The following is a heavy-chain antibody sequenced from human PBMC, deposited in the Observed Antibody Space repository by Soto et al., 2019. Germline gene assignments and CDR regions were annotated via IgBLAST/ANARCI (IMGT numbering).Heavy chain of an antibody. J-gene: IGHJ6*02. CDR3: ARDRGYCSGGSCNYYYYYGMDV. D-gene: IGHD2-15*01. CDR2: IYTSGST. Sequence: SETLSLTCTVSGGSISSYYWSWIRQPAGKGLEWIGRIYTSGSTNYNPSLKSRVTMSVDTSKNQFSLKLSSVTAADTAVYYCARDRGYCSGGSCNYYYYYGMDVWGQGTTVTVSS. CDR1: GGSISSYY. V-gene: IGHV4-4*07.